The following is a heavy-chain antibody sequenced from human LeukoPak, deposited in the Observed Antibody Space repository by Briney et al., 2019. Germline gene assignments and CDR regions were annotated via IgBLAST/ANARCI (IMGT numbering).Heavy chain of an antibody. CDR1: GFTFSIYG. D-gene: IGHD2-2*01. V-gene: IGHV3-30*02. CDR2: IQYDGTNK. CDR3: ARNAREYQLLLIY. J-gene: IGHJ4*02. Sequence: GGSLRLSCAASGFTFSIYGMHWVRQAPGKGLQWVAFIQYDGTNKYYVDSVKGRFTISRDNSKNTLYLQMNSLRAEDTAVYYCARNAREYQLLLIYWGQGTLVTVSS.